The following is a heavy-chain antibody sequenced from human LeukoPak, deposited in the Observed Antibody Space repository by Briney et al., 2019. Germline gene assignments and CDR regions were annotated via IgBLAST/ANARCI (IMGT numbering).Heavy chain of an antibody. J-gene: IGHJ4*02. CDR3: ARDPAQWLGHNHHFDY. V-gene: IGHV4-39*02. CDR1: GGSISSSSYY. D-gene: IGHD6-19*01. CDR2: IYYSGST. Sequence: SETLSLTCTVSGGSISSSSYYWGWIRQPPGKGLEWIGSIYYSGSTYYNPSLKSRVTISVDTSKNQFSLKLSSVTAADTAVYYCARDPAQWLGHNHHFDYWGQGTLVTVSS.